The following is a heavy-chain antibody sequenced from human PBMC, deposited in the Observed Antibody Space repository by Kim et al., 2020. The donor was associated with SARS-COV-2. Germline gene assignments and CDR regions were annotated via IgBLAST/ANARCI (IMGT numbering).Heavy chain of an antibody. J-gene: IGHJ4*02. CDR2: IYPGDSDT. V-gene: IGHV5-51*01. D-gene: IGHD2-2*01. Sequence: GESLKISCKGSGYSFTSYWIGWVRQMPGKGLEWMGIIYPGDSDTRYSPPFQGQVTISADKSISTAYLQWSSLKASDTAMYYCARWPGYCSSTSCHGLDYWGQGTLVTVSS. CDR3: ARWPGYCSSTSCHGLDY. CDR1: GYSFTSYW.